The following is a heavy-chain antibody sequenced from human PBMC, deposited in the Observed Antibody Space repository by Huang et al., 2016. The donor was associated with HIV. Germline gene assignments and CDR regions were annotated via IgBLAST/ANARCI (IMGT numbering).Heavy chain of an antibody. CDR2: TKSGGTS. CDR1: GSSFRKYY. D-gene: IGHD3-3*01. J-gene: IGHJ6*02. V-gene: IGHV4-34*02. Sequence: QVRLEQWGEGVVKPSETLSLTCAVYGSSFRKYYVTWVRQSPGKGPQWSGETKSGGTSNYNPLVQSRLPLSTDLGTNQCSLRLRAMAAADAAVYYCARIPTPSYYDPWSISSVDEDFFYFNMDLWGRGTSVTVSS. CDR3: ARIPTPSYYDPWSISSVDEDFFYFNMDL.